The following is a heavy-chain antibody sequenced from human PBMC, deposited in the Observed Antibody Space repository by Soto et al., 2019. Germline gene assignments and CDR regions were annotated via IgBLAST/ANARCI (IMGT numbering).Heavy chain of an antibody. CDR2: ISGSGGST. CDR3: AAFWSGPRHLF. J-gene: IGHJ4*02. V-gene: IGHV3-23*01. CDR1: GFTFSSYA. D-gene: IGHD3-3*01. Sequence: GGSLRLSCAASGFTFSSYAMSWVRQAPGKGLEWVSAISGSGGSTYYADSVKGRFTISRDNSKNTLYLQMNSLRAEDTAVYYCAAFWSGPRHLFWGQGTLVTVSS.